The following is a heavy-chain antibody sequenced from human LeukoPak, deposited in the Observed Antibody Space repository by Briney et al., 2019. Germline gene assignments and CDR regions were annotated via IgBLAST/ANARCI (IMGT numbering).Heavy chain of an antibody. CDR2: IYHSGST. Sequence: SETLSLTCAVSGGSISSSNWWSWVRQPPGKGLEWIGEIYHSGSTNYNPSLKSRVTISVDKSKNQFSLKLSSVTAADTAVYYCARTTKWELRPFDYWGQGTLVTVSS. D-gene: IGHD1-26*01. V-gene: IGHV4-4*02. J-gene: IGHJ4*02. CDR3: ARTTKWELRPFDY. CDR1: GGSISSSNW.